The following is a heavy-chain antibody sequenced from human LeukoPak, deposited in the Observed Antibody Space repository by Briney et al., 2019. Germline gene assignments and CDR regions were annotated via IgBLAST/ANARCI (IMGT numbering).Heavy chain of an antibody. CDR1: GGSISSGSHY. CDR2: IYATGST. D-gene: IGHD6-19*01. Sequence: SETLSLTCTVSGGSISSGSHYWSWIRRPAGKGLDGIVRIYATGSTIYNPSLKRRVTISVDTSKNQFSLKVSSVTAADTDLYYCARDVVGWDAEPDAFDIWGQGTMVTVSS. CDR3: ARDVVGWDAEPDAFDI. J-gene: IGHJ3*02. V-gene: IGHV4-61*02.